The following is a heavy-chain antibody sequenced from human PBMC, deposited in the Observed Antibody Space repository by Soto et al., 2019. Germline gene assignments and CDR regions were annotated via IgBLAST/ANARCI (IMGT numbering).Heavy chain of an antibody. D-gene: IGHD4-17*01. Sequence: PSETLSLTCTVSGGSVTNSSYYWGWIRQSPGKGLEWIGSVYYRGRSYSKSSVKSRVTISVDTSKNRFSLSLNSVTASDTAVYFCVSQRTTVLTQAYFDYWGPGALVPVSS. CDR2: VYYRGRS. J-gene: IGHJ4*01. V-gene: IGHV4-39*01. CDR3: VSQRTTVLTQAYFDY. CDR1: GGSVTNSSYY.